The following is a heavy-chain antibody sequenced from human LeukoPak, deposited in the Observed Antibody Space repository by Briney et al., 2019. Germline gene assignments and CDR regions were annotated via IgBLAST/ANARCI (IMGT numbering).Heavy chain of an antibody. CDR2: INHSGST. Sequence: SETLSLTCAVYGGSFSGYYWSWIRQPPGKGLEWIGEINHSGSTNYNPSLKSRVTISVDTSKNQFSLKLSSVTAADTAVYYCAKQVGTGLSPDYWGQGTLVTVSS. CDR3: AKQVGTGLSPDY. J-gene: IGHJ4*02. CDR1: GGSFSGYY. D-gene: IGHD6-6*01. V-gene: IGHV4-34*01.